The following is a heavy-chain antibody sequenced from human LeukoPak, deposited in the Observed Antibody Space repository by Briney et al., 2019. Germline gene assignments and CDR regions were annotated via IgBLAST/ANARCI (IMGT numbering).Heavy chain of an antibody. CDR1: GYTFTSYD. V-gene: IGHV1-8*01. J-gene: IGHJ4*02. D-gene: IGHD5-18*01. Sequence: GASVKVSCKASGYTFTSYDINWARQATGQGLEWMGWMNPNSGNTGYAQKFQGRVTMTRNTSISTAYMELSSLRSEDTAVYYCAKSLIYKRGYSYGYWGQGTLVTVSS. CDR2: MNPNSGNT. CDR3: AKSLIYKRGYSYGY.